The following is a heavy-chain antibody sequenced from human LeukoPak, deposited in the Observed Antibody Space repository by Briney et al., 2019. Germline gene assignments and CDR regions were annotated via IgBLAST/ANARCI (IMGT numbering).Heavy chain of an antibody. J-gene: IGHJ4*02. CDR2: ISGSGGST. D-gene: IGHD6-19*01. CDR3: AKEGLWSSNGLPFDY. Sequence: PGGSLRLSCVASGFIFSEYAMNWVRQAPGKGLEWVSGISGSGGSTNYADSVKGRFTISRDNSKNTLYLQMNSLKAEDTAVYYCAKEGLWSSNGLPFDYWGQGTLVTVSS. CDR1: GFIFSEYA. V-gene: IGHV3-23*01.